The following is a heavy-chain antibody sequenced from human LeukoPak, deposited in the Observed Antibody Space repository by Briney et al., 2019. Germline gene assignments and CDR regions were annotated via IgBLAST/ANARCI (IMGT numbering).Heavy chain of an antibody. CDR1: GFAFSSHA. D-gene: IGHD3-3*01. Sequence: GGSLRLSCTASGFAFSSHAMTRVRQAPGKGLEWVSSISGSAEKTYYADSVKGRFTISRDSSQKILNLQMNNLRVEDTAIYYCARGSTYDFWSGDALDVWGQGTMVTVAS. V-gene: IGHV3-23*01. CDR2: ISGSAEKT. CDR3: ARGSTYDFWSGDALDV. J-gene: IGHJ3*01.